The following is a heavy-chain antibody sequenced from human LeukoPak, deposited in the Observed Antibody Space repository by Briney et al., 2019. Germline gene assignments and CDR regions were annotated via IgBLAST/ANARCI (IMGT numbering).Heavy chain of an antibody. D-gene: IGHD4-23*01. V-gene: IGHV1-46*01. CDR2: INPSGGST. CDR3: AITRTQRWRAFDI. J-gene: IGHJ3*02. CDR1: GYTFTSYY. Sequence: ASVKVSCKASGYTFTSYYMHWVRHAPGQGLEWMGIINPSGGSTSYAQKFQGRVTMTRDMSTSTVYMELSSLRSEDTAVYYCAITRTQRWRAFDIWGQGTMVTVSS.